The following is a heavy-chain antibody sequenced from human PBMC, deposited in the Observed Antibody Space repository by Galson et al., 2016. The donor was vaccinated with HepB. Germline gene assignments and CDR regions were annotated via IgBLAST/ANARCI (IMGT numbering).Heavy chain of an antibody. V-gene: IGHV4-39*07. Sequence: TLSLTCTVSGASMRSSEYWWGWIRQPPGKGLEWIANIYQNGTSNYNPSLKSRVTISVDKSKNHFSLKLTSVTAADTAVYYCARDPRTNCSGGSCYKWFDPWGQGTLVTVSS. CDR3: ARDPRTNCSGGSCYKWFDP. CDR2: IYQNGTS. CDR1: GASMRSSEYW. D-gene: IGHD2-15*01. J-gene: IGHJ5*02.